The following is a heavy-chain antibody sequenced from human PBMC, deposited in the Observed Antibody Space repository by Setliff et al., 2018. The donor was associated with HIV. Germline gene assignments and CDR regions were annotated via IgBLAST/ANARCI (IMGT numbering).Heavy chain of an antibody. CDR3: ASLGGLLYTSSSLRGVDY. CDR2: INSDESST. D-gene: IGHD6-6*01. Sequence: GGSMRLSCAASGFTFSSYWMHWVRQAPGKGLVWVSVINSDESSTSYADSVKGRFTISRDNAKNTLYLQMNSLRAEDTAVYYCASLGGLLYTSSSLRGVDYWGQGTLVTVSS. J-gene: IGHJ4*02. V-gene: IGHV3-74*01. CDR1: GFTFSSYW.